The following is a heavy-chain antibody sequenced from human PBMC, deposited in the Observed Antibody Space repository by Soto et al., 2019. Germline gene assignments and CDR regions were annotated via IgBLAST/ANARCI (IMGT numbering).Heavy chain of an antibody. CDR1: GYTFITSYY. D-gene: IGHD5-12*01. Sequence: QVQLVQSGAEVKKPGASVKLSCKASGYTFITSYYTHWVRQAPGQGLEWMGIINPTGTMTKYSERFQGRLTMTRDTSTSTDYMELSTLTSEDTDVYFCARDTGYDHDAFDIWGQGTMVTVSS. CDR3: ARDTGYDHDAFDI. V-gene: IGHV1-46*01. J-gene: IGHJ3*02. CDR2: INPTGTMT.